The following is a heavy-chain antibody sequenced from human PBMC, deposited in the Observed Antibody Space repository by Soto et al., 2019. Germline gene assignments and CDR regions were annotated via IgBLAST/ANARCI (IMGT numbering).Heavy chain of an antibody. V-gene: IGHV1-46*03. Sequence: ASVKVSGKASGYTFTSYYMHWVRQAPGQGLEWMGIINPSGGSTSYAQKFQGRVTMTRDTSTSTVYMELSSLRSEDTAVYYCARDHPAAGTTQALGYWGQGTLVTVSS. CDR1: GYTFTSYY. CDR2: INPSGGST. D-gene: IGHD6-13*01. CDR3: ARDHPAAGTTQALGY. J-gene: IGHJ4*02.